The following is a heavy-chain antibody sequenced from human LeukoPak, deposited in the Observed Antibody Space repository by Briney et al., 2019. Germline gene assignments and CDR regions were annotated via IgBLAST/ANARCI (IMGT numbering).Heavy chain of an antibody. Sequence: ASVKVSCKASDYTFTSYGISWVRQAPGQGLEWMGWISAYNGNTNYAQKLQGRVTMTTDTSTSTAYMELRSLRSDDTAVYYCARDRYDFWSGYYFYWGQGTLVTVSS. CDR2: ISAYNGNT. D-gene: IGHD3-3*01. J-gene: IGHJ4*02. CDR1: DYTFTSYG. V-gene: IGHV1-18*01. CDR3: ARDRYDFWSGYYFY.